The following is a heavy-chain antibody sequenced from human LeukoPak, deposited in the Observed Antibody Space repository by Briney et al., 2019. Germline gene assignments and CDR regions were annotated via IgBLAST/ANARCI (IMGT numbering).Heavy chain of an antibody. CDR2: INHSGST. CDR3: ARRWKTYSSSWSADWFDP. J-gene: IGHJ5*02. D-gene: IGHD6-13*01. Sequence: PSETLSLTCAVYGGSFSGYYWSWIRQPPGKGLEWTGEINHSGSTNYNPSLKSRVTISVDTSKNQFSLKLSSVTAADTAVYYCARRWKTYSSSWSADWFDPWGQGTLVTVSS. V-gene: IGHV4-34*01. CDR1: GGSFSGYY.